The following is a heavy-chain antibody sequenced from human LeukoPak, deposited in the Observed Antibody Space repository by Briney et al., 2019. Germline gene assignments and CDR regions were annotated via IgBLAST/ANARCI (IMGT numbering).Heavy chain of an antibody. Sequence: GGSLRLSCAASGFTFSIYSMNWVRQAPGKLLEWVSSISCISSYIYYADSVKGRFTITRDNDKNSLYLQMNSLRDEDTAVYYCAREVSGSLLSTDYMDVWGKGTTVTVSS. CDR3: AREVSGSLLSTDYMDV. J-gene: IGHJ6*03. CDR1: GFTFSIYS. V-gene: IGHV3-21*01. CDR2: ISCISSYI. D-gene: IGHD1-26*01.